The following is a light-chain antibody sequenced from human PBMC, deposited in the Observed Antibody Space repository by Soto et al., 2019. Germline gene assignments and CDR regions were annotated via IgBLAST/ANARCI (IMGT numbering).Light chain of an antibody. CDR1: QSISPW. CDR3: QQYERYPMT. CDR2: KAS. Sequence: DSQMTQFPSTLSASVGDRVTITCRASQSISPWLAWYQQKPGQAPKILISKASTLQSGVPPRFSGRRSGTEFTLTISSLQPDDFATYYCQQYERYPMTFGGGTKVEI. J-gene: IGKJ4*01. V-gene: IGKV1-5*03.